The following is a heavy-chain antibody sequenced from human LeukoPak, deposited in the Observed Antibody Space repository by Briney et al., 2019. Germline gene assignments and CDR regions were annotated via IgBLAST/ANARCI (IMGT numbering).Heavy chain of an antibody. Sequence: KSGGSLRLSCAASGFTFSSYSMNWVRQAPGKGLEWVSSISSSSSYIYYADSVKGRFTISRDNAKNSLYLQMNSLRAEDTALYYCAKDYEDYYYYGMDVWGQGTTVTVSS. J-gene: IGHJ6*02. V-gene: IGHV3-21*04. CDR3: AKDYEDYYYYGMDV. CDR2: ISSSSSYI. D-gene: IGHD3-3*01. CDR1: GFTFSSYS.